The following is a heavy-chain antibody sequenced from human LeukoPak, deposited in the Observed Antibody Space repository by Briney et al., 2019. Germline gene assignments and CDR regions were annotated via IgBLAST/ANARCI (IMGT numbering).Heavy chain of an antibody. CDR2: IYYSGST. V-gene: IGHV4-39*01. CDR3: VRHVEYSGHDPYYYYYMDV. Sequence: SETLSLTCTVSGDSISSSSYFWGWIRQLPGKGLEWIGSIYYSGSTYYNPSLKSRVTISVDTSKNQFSLKLSSVTAADTAVYYCVRHVEYSGHDPYYYYYMDVWGKGTPVTVSS. CDR1: GDSISSSSYF. J-gene: IGHJ6*03. D-gene: IGHD5-12*01.